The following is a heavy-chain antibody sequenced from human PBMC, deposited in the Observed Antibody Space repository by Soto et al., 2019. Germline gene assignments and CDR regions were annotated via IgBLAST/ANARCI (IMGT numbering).Heavy chain of an antibody. CDR3: ARPAGRVDYFDY. V-gene: IGHV3-48*02. Sequence: EVQLVESGGGLVQPGGSLRLSCAASGVVFSTYSMNWVRQAPGKGLEWVSYISSSSSTIYYADSVQGRFTISSDNAKNSLYLQVNSLRDEDTAVYYCARPAGRVDYFDYWGQGTLVTVSS. D-gene: IGHD2-15*01. CDR2: ISSSSSTI. J-gene: IGHJ4*02. CDR1: GVVFSTYS.